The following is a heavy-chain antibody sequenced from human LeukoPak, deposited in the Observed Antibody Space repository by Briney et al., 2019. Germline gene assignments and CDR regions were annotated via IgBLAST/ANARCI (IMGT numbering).Heavy chain of an antibody. CDR3: ARDRSDGSYRSPFFDY. J-gene: IGHJ4*02. D-gene: IGHD1-26*01. CDR1: GGSISSYY. V-gene: IGHV4-59*01. CDR2: IYYSGST. Sequence: PSETLSLTCTVSGGSISSYYWSWIRQPPGKGLEWIGYIYYSGSTNYNPSLKSRVTISVDTSKNQFSLKLSSVTAADTAVYYCARDRSDGSYRSPFFDYWGQGTLVTVSS.